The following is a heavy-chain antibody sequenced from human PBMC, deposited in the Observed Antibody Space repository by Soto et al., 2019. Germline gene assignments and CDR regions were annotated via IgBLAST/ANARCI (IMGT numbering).Heavy chain of an antibody. V-gene: IGHV4-59*01. CDR1: AGSISSYY. CDR3: ARARHYFYY. J-gene: IGHJ4*02. Sequence: PWETLSLSCHVAAGSISSYYWSWIRQPPGKGLEWIGYIYYSGSTNYNPSLKSRVTISVDTSKNQFSLKLSSVTAADTAVYYCARARHYFYYWVQVTVVTV. CDR2: IYYSGST.